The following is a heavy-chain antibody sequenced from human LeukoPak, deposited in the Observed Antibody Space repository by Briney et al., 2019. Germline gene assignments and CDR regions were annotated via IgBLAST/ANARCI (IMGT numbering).Heavy chain of an antibody. Sequence: GGSLRLSCAAPEFTVTSNYLSWVRQAPGRGLEWLSVIYNSGSTYYADSVKGRFTISIDNSKNKLYLQMNSVRAEDTAVYYVARTYRVVPFVYWGQGTLGTASS. CDR2: IYNSGST. CDR3: ARTYRVVPFVY. CDR1: EFTVTSNY. D-gene: IGHD3-16*01. J-gene: IGHJ4*02. V-gene: IGHV3-53*01.